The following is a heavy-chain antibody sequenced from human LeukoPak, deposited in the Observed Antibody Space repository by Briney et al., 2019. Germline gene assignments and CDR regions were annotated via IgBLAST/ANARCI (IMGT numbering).Heavy chain of an antibody. V-gene: IGHV4-59*01. CDR3: ARDPSRRWGYNTPYYFDY. Sequence: PSETLSLTCTVSGGSISSYYWSWIRQPPGKGLEWIGYIYYSGSTNYNPSLKSRVTISVDTSKNQFSLKLSSATAADTAVYYCARDPSRRWGYNTPYYFDYWGQGTLVTVSS. J-gene: IGHJ4*02. CDR1: GGSISSYY. D-gene: IGHD5-24*01. CDR2: IYYSGST.